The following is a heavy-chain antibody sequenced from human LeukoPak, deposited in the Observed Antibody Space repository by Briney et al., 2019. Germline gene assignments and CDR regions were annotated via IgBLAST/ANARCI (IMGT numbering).Heavy chain of an antibody. Sequence: PGGSLRLSCAASGNYWIHWVRQAPGKGLVWVSRIKGDGSFTNYADPVKGRFTTSRDNAKNTLYLQMNSLRAEDTAVYYCVRDGDAYNFDYWGQGTLVTVSS. D-gene: IGHD5-24*01. CDR3: VRDGDAYNFDY. CDR1: GNYW. V-gene: IGHV3-74*01. CDR2: IKGDGSFT. J-gene: IGHJ4*02.